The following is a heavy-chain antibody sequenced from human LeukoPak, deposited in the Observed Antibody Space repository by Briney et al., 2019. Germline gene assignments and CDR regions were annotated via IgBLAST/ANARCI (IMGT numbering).Heavy chain of an antibody. CDR1: GFTFSRYW. CDR3: ARDRDYYDRSGYYYFDY. D-gene: IGHD3-22*01. J-gene: IGHJ4*02. V-gene: IGHV3-7*04. Sequence: GGSPRLSCAASGFTFSRYWMTWVRQAPGKGLEWVANIKHDGSEKYYVDSVKGRFTISRDNAKNSLYLQMNSLRAEDTAVYYCARDRDYYDRSGYYYFDYWGQGTLVTVSS. CDR2: IKHDGSEK.